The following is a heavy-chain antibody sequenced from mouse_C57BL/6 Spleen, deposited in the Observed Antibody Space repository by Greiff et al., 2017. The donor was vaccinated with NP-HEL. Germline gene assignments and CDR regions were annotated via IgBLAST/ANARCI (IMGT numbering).Heavy chain of an antibody. CDR3: ARTIGNYGGIDAMDY. Sequence: QVQLQQPGTELVKPGASVKLSCKASGYTFTSYWMHWVKQRPGQGLEWIGNINPSNGGTNYNEKFKSKATLTVDKSSSTAYMQLSSLTSEDSAVYYCARTIGNYGGIDAMDYWGQGTSVTVSS. CDR1: GYTFTSYW. CDR2: INPSNGGT. V-gene: IGHV1-53*01. J-gene: IGHJ4*01. D-gene: IGHD2-1*01.